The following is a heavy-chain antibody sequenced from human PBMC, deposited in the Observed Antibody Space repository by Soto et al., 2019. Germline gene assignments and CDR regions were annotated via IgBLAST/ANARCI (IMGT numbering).Heavy chain of an antibody. V-gene: IGHV5-10-1*01. CDR1: GYSFTSYW. CDR3: ARLPPRHYYDSSGYYLDY. D-gene: IGHD3-22*01. Sequence: GESLKISCKGSGYSFTSYWISWVRQMPGKGLEWMGRIDPSDSYTNYSPSFQGHVTISADKSISTAYLQWSSLKAPDTAMYYCARLPPRHYYDSSGYYLDYWGQGTLVTVSS. J-gene: IGHJ4*02. CDR2: IDPSDSYT.